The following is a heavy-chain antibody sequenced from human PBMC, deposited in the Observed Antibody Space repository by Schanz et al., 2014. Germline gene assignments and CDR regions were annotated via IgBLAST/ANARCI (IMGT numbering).Heavy chain of an antibody. Sequence: QVQLVQSGAEVKKPGASVKVSCKASGYTFTGYSMHWVRQAPGQGLEWMGWINPNSGGTNYAQKFQGRVTMTRDTSISTAYMEVSRLRSDDTAVYYGARAGQDFEYSSLSAIWYFDLWGRGTLVTVSS. CDR2: INPNSGGT. D-gene: IGHD6-6*01. V-gene: IGHV1-2*02. CDR1: GYTFTGYS. J-gene: IGHJ2*01. CDR3: ARAGQDFEYSSLSAIWYFDL.